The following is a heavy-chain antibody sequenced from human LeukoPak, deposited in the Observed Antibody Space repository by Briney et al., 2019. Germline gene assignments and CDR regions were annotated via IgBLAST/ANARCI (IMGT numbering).Heavy chain of an antibody. J-gene: IGHJ4*02. D-gene: IGHD6-13*01. CDR3: ARAGQQLVHDY. Sequence: GGSLRLSCAASGFTFSGFWMSWVRQTPGKGLEWVANIKQDGSEKYYVDSVKGRFTISRDNAKNSLYLHMNSLRAEDTAVYYCARAGQQLVHDYWGQGTLVTVSS. V-gene: IGHV3-7*01. CDR1: GFTFSGFW. CDR2: IKQDGSEK.